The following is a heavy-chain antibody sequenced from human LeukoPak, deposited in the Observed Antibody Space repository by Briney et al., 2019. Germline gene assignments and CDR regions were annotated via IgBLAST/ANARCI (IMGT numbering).Heavy chain of an antibody. J-gene: IGHJ6*02. Sequence: PGGSLRLSCAASGNYWMHWVRQAPGKGLEWVAVIWYDGSNKYYADSVKGGFTISRDNSKNTLYLQMDSLRAEDTAVYYCARDQRSDSSGYYYGTTYGMDVWGQGTTVTVSS. CDR2: IWYDGSNK. D-gene: IGHD3-22*01. V-gene: IGHV3-33*08. CDR3: ARDQRSDSSGYYYGTTYGMDV. CDR1: GNYW.